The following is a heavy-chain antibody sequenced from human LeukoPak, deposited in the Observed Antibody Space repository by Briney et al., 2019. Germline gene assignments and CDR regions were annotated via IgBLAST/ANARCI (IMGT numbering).Heavy chain of an antibody. CDR1: GFTFSSYS. CDR2: ISSSSTI. D-gene: IGHD3-3*01. J-gene: IGHJ4*02. V-gene: IGHV3-48*01. CDR3: ARAEYDFWSGYYREYYFDY. Sequence: GGSLRLSCAASGFTFSSYSMNWVRQAPGKGLEWVSYISSSSTIYYADSVRGRFTISRDNAKNSLYLQMNSLRAEDTAVYYCARAEYDFWSGYYREYYFDYWGQGTLVTVSS.